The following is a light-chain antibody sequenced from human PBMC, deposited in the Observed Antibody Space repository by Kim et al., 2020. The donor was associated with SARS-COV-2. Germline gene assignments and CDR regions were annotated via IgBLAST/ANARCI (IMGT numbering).Light chain of an antibody. J-gene: IGLJ3*02. CDR1: SSNIGSHA. V-gene: IGLV1-44*01. CDR3: ATWDVSLNGWV. CDR2: NNN. Sequence: QSVLTQPPSASGTPGQRVTISCSGSSSNIGSHAVNWYQQLPGTTPKLLIYNNNQRPSGVSDRFSGSRSGTSASLAISGLQSEDEADYYCATWDVSLNGWVFGGGTKLTVL.